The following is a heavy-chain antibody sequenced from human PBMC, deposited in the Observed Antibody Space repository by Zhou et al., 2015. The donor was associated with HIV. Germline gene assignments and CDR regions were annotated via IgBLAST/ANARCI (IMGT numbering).Heavy chain of an antibody. V-gene: IGHV3-13*01. D-gene: IGHD6-6*01. CDR1: GFTFSNYD. J-gene: IGHJ6*02. CDR2: IGVVDDT. Sequence: VESGGGWYSLGGSLRLSCEASGFTFSNYDMEWVRQPTGKGLEWVSGIGVVDDTYYSDSVKGRFTISRENAKNSLYLQMNSLRAGDTAVYYCARLGAGQSSSPERGMDVWGQGTTVTVSS. CDR3: ARLGAGQSSSPERGMDV.